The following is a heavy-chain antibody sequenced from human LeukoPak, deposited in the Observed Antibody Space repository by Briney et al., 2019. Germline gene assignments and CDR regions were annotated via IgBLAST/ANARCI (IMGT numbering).Heavy chain of an antibody. J-gene: IGHJ3*02. D-gene: IGHD7-27*01. CDR1: GCTFYSYA. Sequence: SVKVSCTLSGCTFYSYAMNWVRQAPGQGLEWMGRIISIYGTTHYAQKFQGRLAITPDNPPTTPRMEMSGLTSEDTAVYYCARAQIDLPTHGDDDVFDSWGEGSLLTVS. CDR3: ARAQIDLPTHGDDDVFDS. CDR2: IISIYGTT. V-gene: IGHV1-69*06.